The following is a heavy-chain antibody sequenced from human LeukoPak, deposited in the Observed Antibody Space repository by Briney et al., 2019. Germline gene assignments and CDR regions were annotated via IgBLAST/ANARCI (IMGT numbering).Heavy chain of an antibody. V-gene: IGHV3-74*01. CDR1: GFTFSSYW. CDR2: IKSDGSDP. Sequence: GSLRLSCAASGFTFSSYWMHWVRQGPGKGLVWVSRIKSDGSDPSYADSVKGRFIISRDNAKSTLYLQMNSLRAEDTAVYYCAKDRDPMPSRGMDVWGQGTTVAVSS. D-gene: IGHD2-2*01. CDR3: AKDRDPMPSRGMDV. J-gene: IGHJ6*02.